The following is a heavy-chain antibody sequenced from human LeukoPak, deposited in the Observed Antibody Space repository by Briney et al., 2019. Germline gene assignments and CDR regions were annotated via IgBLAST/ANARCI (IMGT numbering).Heavy chain of an antibody. CDR3: TRVAQSGPTGWFDP. V-gene: IGHV3-21*01. Sequence: GGSLRLSCAASGFNLASYMLNWVRQAPGKGLEWVSSISSTGSYIYYADSVKGRFTISRDNPGNVFYLQMDSLRAEDTAVYYCTRVAQSGPTGWFDPWGQGTLVTVSS. CDR2: ISSTGSYI. J-gene: IGHJ5*02. D-gene: IGHD1-1*01. CDR1: GFNLASYM.